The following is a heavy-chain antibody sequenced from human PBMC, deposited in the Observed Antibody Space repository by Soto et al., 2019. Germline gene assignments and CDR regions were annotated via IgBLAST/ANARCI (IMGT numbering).Heavy chain of an antibody. CDR2: ISYDGSNK. Sequence: GGSLRLSCAASGFTFSSYAMHWVCQAPGKGLEWVAVISYDGSNKYYADSVKGRFTISRDNSKSTLYLQMNSLRAEDTAVYYCARDYYGSGSYSKGDAFDIWGQGTMVTVSS. J-gene: IGHJ3*02. D-gene: IGHD3-10*01. V-gene: IGHV3-30-3*01. CDR1: GFTFSSYA. CDR3: ARDYYGSGSYSKGDAFDI.